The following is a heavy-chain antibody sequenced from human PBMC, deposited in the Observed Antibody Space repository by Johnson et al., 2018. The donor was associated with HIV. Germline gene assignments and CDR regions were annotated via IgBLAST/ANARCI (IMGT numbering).Heavy chain of an antibody. V-gene: IGHV3-30*04. D-gene: IGHD6-19*01. CDR1: GFTFSSYA. CDR3: ARGSIAVAGTEGAFDI. Sequence: QMLLVESGGGVVQPGKSLRLSCAASGFTFSSYAMHWVRQAPGKGLEWVAVISYDGSNKYYADSVKGRFTISRDNSKNTLYLQMNSLRAEDTAVYYCARGSIAVAGTEGAFDIWGQGTMVTVSS. CDR2: ISYDGSNK. J-gene: IGHJ3*02.